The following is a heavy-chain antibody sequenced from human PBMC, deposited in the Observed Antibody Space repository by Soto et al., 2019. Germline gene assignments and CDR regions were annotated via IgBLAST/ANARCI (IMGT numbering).Heavy chain of an antibody. Sequence: GGSLRLSCAASGFIFKMLWMHWVRQTPGKGLVWISRIYNDGSYTDYADSVKGRFTISRDNVNDTLYLQMNNLRAEDSGLYYCTRGPRPISTGTGAYWGQGTQVTVSS. CDR3: TRGPRPISTGTGAY. CDR2: IYNDGSYT. CDR1: GFIFKMLW. D-gene: IGHD3-10*01. J-gene: IGHJ4*02. V-gene: IGHV3-74*01.